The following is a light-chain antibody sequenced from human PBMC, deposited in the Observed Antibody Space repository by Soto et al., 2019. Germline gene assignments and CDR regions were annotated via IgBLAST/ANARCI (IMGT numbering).Light chain of an antibody. V-gene: IGKV1-27*01. CDR2: AAS. CDR1: QGISNY. J-gene: IGKJ1*01. Sequence: DIQMTQSPSSLSASVGDRVTITCRASQGISNYLAWYQQKPGEVPKVLIYAASTLQSGVPSRFSGSGSGTDFTLTINGLQPVDGATCYFQKYNSVPWTVGRRTKVEIK. CDR3: QKYNSVPWT.